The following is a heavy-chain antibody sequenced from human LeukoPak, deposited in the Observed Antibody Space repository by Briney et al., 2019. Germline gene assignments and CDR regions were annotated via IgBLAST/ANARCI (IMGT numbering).Heavy chain of an antibody. J-gene: IGHJ6*02. V-gene: IGHV1-8*01. D-gene: IGHD3-10*01. CDR2: MNPNSGNT. CDR3: ARVGRWFGELRYGMDV. Sequence: ASVKVSCKASGYTFTSYDINWVRQATGQGLEWMGWMNPNSGNTGYAQKFQGRVTMTRNTSISTAYMELSSLRSEDTAVYYCARVGRWFGELRYGMDVWGQGTTVTVSS. CDR1: GYTFTSYD.